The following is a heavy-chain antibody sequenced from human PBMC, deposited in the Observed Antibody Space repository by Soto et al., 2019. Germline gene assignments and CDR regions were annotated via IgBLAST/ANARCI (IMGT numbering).Heavy chain of an antibody. Sequence: PSETLSLTCAVSVYSIISFYYWGCIRHPPGKGLEWIGIIYHSGSTYYNPSLKSRVTISVDTSKNQFSLKLSSVTAADTAVYYCARDQGGRLNKGNWLDHWGQGTLVTVSS. CDR3: ARDQGGRLNKGNWLDH. CDR2: IYHSGST. D-gene: IGHD1-26*01. V-gene: IGHV4-38-2*02. CDR1: VYSIISFYY. J-gene: IGHJ5*02.